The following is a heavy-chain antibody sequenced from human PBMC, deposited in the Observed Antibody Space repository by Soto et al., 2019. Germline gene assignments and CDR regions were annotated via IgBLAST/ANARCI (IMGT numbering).Heavy chain of an antibody. J-gene: IGHJ4*02. D-gene: IGHD3-10*01. CDR1: GFTFSSYG. Sequence: QVQLVESGGGVVQPGRSLRLSCAASGFTFSSYGMHWVRQAPGKGLEWVAVISYDGSNKYYADSVKGRFTISRDNSKNTLYLQMNSLRAEDTAVYYCAKDGGRGVLWFGELQYWGQGTLVTVSS. V-gene: IGHV3-30*18. CDR2: ISYDGSNK. CDR3: AKDGGRGVLWFGELQY.